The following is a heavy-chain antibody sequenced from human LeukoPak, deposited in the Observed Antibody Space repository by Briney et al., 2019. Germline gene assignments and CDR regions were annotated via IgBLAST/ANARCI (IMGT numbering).Heavy chain of an antibody. CDR2: ISGSGGST. Sequence: GGSLRLSCAASGFSFSNYAMSWVRQAPGKGLEWVSDISGSGGSTYYADSVKGRFTISRDNSKNTLYLQMNSLRAEDTAVYYCATDPLLYCSSASCYVDYWGQGTLVSVSS. J-gene: IGHJ4*02. V-gene: IGHV3-23*01. CDR3: ATDPLLYCSSASCYVDY. CDR1: GFSFSNYA. D-gene: IGHD2-2*01.